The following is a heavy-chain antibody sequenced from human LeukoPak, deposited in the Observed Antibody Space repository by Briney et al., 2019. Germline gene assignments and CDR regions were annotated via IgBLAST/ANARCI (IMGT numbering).Heavy chain of an antibody. CDR1: GGSFSGYY. J-gene: IGHJ5*02. Sequence: KPSETLSLTCAVYGGSFSGYYWSWIRQPPGKGLEWIGEINHSGSTNYNPSLKSRVTISVDTSKNQFSLELSSVTAADTAVYYCARGGGIVVVPAAIRPYRYNWFDPWGQGTLVTVSS. CDR2: INHSGST. D-gene: IGHD2-2*01. CDR3: ARGGGIVVVPAAIRPYRYNWFDP. V-gene: IGHV4-34*01.